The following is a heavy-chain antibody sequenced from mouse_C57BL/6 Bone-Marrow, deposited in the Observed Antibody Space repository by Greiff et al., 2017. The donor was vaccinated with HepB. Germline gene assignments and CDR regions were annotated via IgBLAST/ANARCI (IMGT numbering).Heavy chain of an antibody. V-gene: IGHV5-2*01. CDR2: INSDGGST. CDR1: EYDFPSDD. J-gene: IGHJ4*01. CDR3: ARHDGDYYAMDY. D-gene: IGHD2-3*01. Sequence: EVKLVESGAGLVQPGASLKLSCESYEYDFPSDDMPWVRKTPEKRLELVADINSDGGSTYYPDTMERRFIISRDNTNKTLYLQLSSLRSEDTAVYYCARHDGDYYAMDYWGQGTSVTVSS.